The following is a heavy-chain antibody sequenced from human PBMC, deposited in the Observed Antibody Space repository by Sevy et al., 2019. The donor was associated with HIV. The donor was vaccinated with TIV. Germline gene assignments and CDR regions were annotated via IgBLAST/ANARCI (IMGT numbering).Heavy chain of an antibody. CDR3: AKGYCSGGSCPRDYYYYGMDV. CDR1: GFTFSSYA. V-gene: IGHV3-23*01. CDR2: ISASGRST. Sequence: GGSLRLSCAASGFTFSSYAMNWVRQAPGKGLEWVSSISASGRSTYYPDSVEGRFTISRDNSKNTLYLQMNSLRGDDTAVYYCAKGYCSGGSCPRDYYYYGMDVWGQGTTVTVSS. D-gene: IGHD2-15*01. J-gene: IGHJ6*02.